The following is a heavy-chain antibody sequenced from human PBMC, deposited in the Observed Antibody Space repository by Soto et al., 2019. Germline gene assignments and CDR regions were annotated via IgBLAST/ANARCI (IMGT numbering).Heavy chain of an antibody. V-gene: IGHV5-51*01. CDR3: GGLGAGGLSFFGY. D-gene: IGHD3-3*02. CDR1: GYTFTGYY. Sequence: KVACKASGYTFTGYYMHWVRQMPGKGLEWMGIIYTGDSDTRYSPSFQGQVTISVDKSITTAYLQVSSLKASDPPVYYCGGLGAGGLSFFGYGGRGTLVTVSP. CDR2: IYTGDSDT. J-gene: IGHJ4*02.